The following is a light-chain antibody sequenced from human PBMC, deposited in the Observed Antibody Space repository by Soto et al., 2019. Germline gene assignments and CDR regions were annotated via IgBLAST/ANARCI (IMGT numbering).Light chain of an antibody. V-gene: IGKV3-15*01. CDR3: QQYSNWPLT. CDR1: QSVTNSY. J-gene: IGKJ4*01. Sequence: EIVLTQSPVTLSVSPGERATLSCRASQSVTNSYLAWYQQKPGLAPRLLIFGASTRAAGIPARFSGSGSGTEFTLTISSLQSEDFAVYYCQQYSNWPLTFGGGTKVDI. CDR2: GAS.